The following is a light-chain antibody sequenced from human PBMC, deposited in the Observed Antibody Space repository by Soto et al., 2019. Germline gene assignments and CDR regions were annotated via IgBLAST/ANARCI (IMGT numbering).Light chain of an antibody. CDR3: HQRSNWLT. V-gene: IGKV3-11*01. CDR2: DAS. J-gene: IGKJ4*01. CDR1: QSVSSY. Sequence: EIVLTQSPATLSLSPGERATLSCSASQSVSSYLAWYQQKPGQAPRLLIYDASNRATGIPARFSGSGYGTDFTLTISSLEPEDFAVYYCHQRSNWLTFGGGTKVEIK.